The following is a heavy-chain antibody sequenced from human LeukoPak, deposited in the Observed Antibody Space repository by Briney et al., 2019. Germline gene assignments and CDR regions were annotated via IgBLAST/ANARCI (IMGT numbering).Heavy chain of an antibody. CDR3: ARSVGATYYYYCGMDV. J-gene: IGHJ6*02. CDR2: IYYSGST. Sequence: PSETLSLTCTVSGGSISSYYWSWIRQPPGKGLEWIGYIYYSGSTNYNPSLKSRVTISVDTSKNQFSLKLSSVTAADTAVYYCARSVGATYYYYCGMDVWGQGTTVTVSS. CDR1: GGSISSYY. V-gene: IGHV4-59*01. D-gene: IGHD1-26*01.